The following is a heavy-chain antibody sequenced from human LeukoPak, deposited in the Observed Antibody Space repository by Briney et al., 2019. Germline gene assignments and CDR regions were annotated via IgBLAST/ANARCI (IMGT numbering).Heavy chain of an antibody. Sequence: SETLSLTCTVSGFSITSGHYWGWIRQPPGKGLEWIGSIYHSGSTYYNPSLKRRATISVDTSKRQFSLRLSSVTAADTAVYYCARDADPSAYYGSGSSIDHWGQGTLVTVSS. CDR2: IYHSGST. V-gene: IGHV4-38-2*02. D-gene: IGHD3-10*01. CDR1: GFSITSGHY. J-gene: IGHJ4*02. CDR3: ARDADPSAYYGSGSSIDH.